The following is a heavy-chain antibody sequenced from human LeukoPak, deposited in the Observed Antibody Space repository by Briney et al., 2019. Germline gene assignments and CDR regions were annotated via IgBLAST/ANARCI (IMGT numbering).Heavy chain of an antibody. CDR1: GFTFSSHG. V-gene: IGHV3-23*01. D-gene: IGHD5-18*01. CDR3: AKDGAAMAPLFDY. Sequence: GGTLRLSCAASGFTFSSHGMNWVRQALGKGLEWVSGISGSGGRTYYADSVKGRFTISRDNSNHMLYLQMNSLRAEDTAVYYCAKDGAAMAPLFDYWGQGTLVTVSS. J-gene: IGHJ4*02. CDR2: ISGSGGRT.